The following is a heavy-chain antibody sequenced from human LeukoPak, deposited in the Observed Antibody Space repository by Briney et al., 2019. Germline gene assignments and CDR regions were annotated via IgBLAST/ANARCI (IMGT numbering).Heavy chain of an antibody. CDR3: ARDGSGWYGMDV. V-gene: IGHV3-48*03. D-gene: IGHD2-15*01. CDR1: GFTFSSYE. J-gene: IGHJ6*04. CDR2: ISSSGSTI. Sequence: GGSLRLSCAASGFTFSSYEMNWVRQAPGKGLEWVSYISSSGSTIYYADSVKGRFTISRDNAKNSLYLQMNSLRAEGTAVYYCARDGSGWYGMDVWGKGTTVTVSS.